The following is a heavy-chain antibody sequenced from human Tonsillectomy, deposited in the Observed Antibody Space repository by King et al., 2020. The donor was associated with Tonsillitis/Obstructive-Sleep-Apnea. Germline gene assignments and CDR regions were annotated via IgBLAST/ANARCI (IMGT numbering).Heavy chain of an antibody. Sequence: VQLVESGGGLVQPGGSLRISCAASGFTFSSYSMNWVRQAPGKGLEWVSYISSSSSTIYYADSVKGRFTISRDNAKNSLYLQMNSLRDEDTAVYYCARDRSGGPGGDYGDYVPYYYYYMDVWGKGTTVTVSS. CDR1: GFTFSSYS. CDR2: ISSSSSTI. V-gene: IGHV3-48*02. CDR3: ARDRSGGPGGDYGDYVPYYYYYMDV. J-gene: IGHJ6*03. D-gene: IGHD4-17*01.